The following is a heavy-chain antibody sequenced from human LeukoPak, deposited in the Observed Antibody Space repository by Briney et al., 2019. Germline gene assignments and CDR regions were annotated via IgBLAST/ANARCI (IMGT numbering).Heavy chain of an antibody. J-gene: IGHJ4*02. Sequence: PSETLSLTCTVSGGSISSSNYYWGWIRQPPGKGLEWIGNIYYGGSTYYNPSLKSRVTISVDTSMNQFSLKVTSVTAADTAVYYCARSKDILTGYCFDYWGQGTLVTVSS. CDR2: IYYGGST. CDR3: ARSKDILTGYCFDY. CDR1: GGSISSSNYY. V-gene: IGHV4-39*07. D-gene: IGHD3-9*01.